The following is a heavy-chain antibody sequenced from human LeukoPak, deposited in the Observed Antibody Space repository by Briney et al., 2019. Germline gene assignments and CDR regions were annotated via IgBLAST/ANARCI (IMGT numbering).Heavy chain of an antibody. CDR3: AKGTLSSGWPDY. V-gene: IGHV3-43D*03. Sequence: PGGSLRLSCAASGFTFDDYAMHWVRQAPGKGLQWVSLISWDGGSTYYADSVKCRFTIYRDSSKNSLYLQMNSLRVEDTALYYCAKGTLSSGWPDYWGQGTLVTVSS. CDR2: ISWDGGST. D-gene: IGHD6-19*01. CDR1: GFTFDDYA. J-gene: IGHJ4*02.